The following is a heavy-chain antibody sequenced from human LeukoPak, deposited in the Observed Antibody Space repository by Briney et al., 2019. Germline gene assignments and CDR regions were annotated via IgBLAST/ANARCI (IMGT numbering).Heavy chain of an antibody. Sequence: GGSLRLSCTASGFTFSGYWMNWVRQAPGKGLVWVSRIGSGGGSTTYADSVKGRFTISRDNAKNTLYLQMTSLRAEDTAVYYCARGGRGNFYYWGQGDLVTVSS. D-gene: IGHD1-7*01. J-gene: IGHJ4*02. V-gene: IGHV3-74*03. CDR3: ARGGRGNFYY. CDR1: GFTFSGYW. CDR2: IGSGGGST.